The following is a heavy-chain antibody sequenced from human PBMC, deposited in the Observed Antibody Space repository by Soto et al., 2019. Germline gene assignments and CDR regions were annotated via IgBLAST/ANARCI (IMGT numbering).Heavy chain of an antibody. V-gene: IGHV3-23*01. CDR3: AKDRERYQLWSGFDP. D-gene: IGHD2-2*01. Sequence: GGSLRLSCAASGFTFSSYAMSWVRQAPGKGLEWVSAISGSGGSTYYADSVKGRFTISRDNSKNTLYLQMNSLRAEDMAVYYCAKDRERYQLWSGFDPWGQGTLVTVSS. CDR1: GFTFSSYA. J-gene: IGHJ5*02. CDR2: ISGSGGST.